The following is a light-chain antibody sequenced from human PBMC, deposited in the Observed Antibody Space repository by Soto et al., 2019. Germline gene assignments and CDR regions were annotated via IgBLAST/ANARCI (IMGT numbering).Light chain of an antibody. V-gene: IGKV1-39*01. J-gene: IGKJ2*01. CDR1: QSINIY. Sequence: ILMTQSPSSLSASVGDSVTVTCRASQSINIYLNWYQQKPGKAPTLLIYGASSLQSGVPSRFTGGGSRTEFTLTISSLQPEDFATYYCQQSYRSPYTFGQGTKLEIK. CDR2: GAS. CDR3: QQSYRSPYT.